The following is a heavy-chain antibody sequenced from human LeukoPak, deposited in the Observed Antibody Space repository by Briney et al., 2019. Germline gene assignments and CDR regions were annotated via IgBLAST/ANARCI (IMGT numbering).Heavy chain of an antibody. CDR3: AKDRLAAAGPNWFDP. CDR1: GFSFSSYS. CDR2: ISGDGNAK. J-gene: IGHJ5*02. D-gene: IGHD6-13*01. Sequence: PGGSLRLSCAASGFSFSSYSINWVRQAPGKGLEWVSYISGDGNAKHYTDSVKGRFTISRDNAKNALYLQMNSLRAEDTAVYYCAKDRLAAAGPNWFDPWGQGTLVTVSS. V-gene: IGHV3-48*01.